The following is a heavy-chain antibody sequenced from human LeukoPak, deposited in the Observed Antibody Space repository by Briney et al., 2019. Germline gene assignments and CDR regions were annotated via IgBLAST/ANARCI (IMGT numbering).Heavy chain of an antibody. D-gene: IGHD3-9*01. J-gene: IGHJ4*02. CDR2: IHRDGRT. CDR1: GVSISSSGW. CDR3: GKTDIYFNPIDY. Sequence: SETLSLTCAVSGVSISSSGWWIWVRQPPGQGLEWIGEIHRDGRTRYNPSLKSRVTMSMDYSKNQFSLSVTSVTAADTAIYYCGKTDIYFNPIDYWGPGSLVTVSS. V-gene: IGHV4-4*02.